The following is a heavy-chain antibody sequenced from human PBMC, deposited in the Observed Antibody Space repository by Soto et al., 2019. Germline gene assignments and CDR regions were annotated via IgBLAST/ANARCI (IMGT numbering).Heavy chain of an antibody. J-gene: IGHJ6*02. CDR1: GYTFTSYG. CDR3: ARDPTIFGVVQNYGMDI. CDR2: ISAYNGNT. D-gene: IGHD3-3*01. V-gene: IGHV1-18*01. Sequence: GASVNVSCKASGYTFTSYGICWVRQAPGQGLEWMGWISAYNGNTNYAQKLQGRVTMTTDTSTSTAYMELRSLRSDDTAIYYCARDPTIFGVVQNYGMDIWGQGTTVTVS.